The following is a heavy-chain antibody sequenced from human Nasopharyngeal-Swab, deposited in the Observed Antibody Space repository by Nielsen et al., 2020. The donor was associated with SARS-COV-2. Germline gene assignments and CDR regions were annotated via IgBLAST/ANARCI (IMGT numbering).Heavy chain of an antibody. CDR2: INNDGSST. V-gene: IGHV3-74*03. CDR3: AKVRDGYNQGFDY. Sequence: GESLKISCAASGFTFSNYWMHWVRQAPGKGLVWVSRINNDGSSTTDADSVKGRFTISRDNSKNTLYLQMDSLRAEDTAVYYCAKVRDGYNQGFDYWGQGTLVTVSS. J-gene: IGHJ4*02. CDR1: GFTFSNYW. D-gene: IGHD5-24*01.